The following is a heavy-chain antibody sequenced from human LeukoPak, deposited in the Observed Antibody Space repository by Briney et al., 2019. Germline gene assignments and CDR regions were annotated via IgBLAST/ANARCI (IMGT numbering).Heavy chain of an antibody. CDR3: TRETYYDFWSGYPRWFDP. Sequence: GGSLRLSCAASGFTLSSYSMNWVRQAPGKGLEWVGFIRSKAYGGTTEYAASVKGRFTISRDDSKSIAYLQMNSLKTEDTAVYYCTRETYYDFWSGYPRWFDPWGQGTLVTVSS. CDR2: IRSKAYGGTT. CDR1: GFTLSSYS. V-gene: IGHV3-49*04. J-gene: IGHJ5*02. D-gene: IGHD3-3*01.